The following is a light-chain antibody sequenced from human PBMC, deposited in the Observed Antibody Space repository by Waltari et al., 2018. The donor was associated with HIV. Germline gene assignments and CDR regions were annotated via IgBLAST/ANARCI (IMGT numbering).Light chain of an antibody. Sequence: DIVMTQSTDPLAVSLGERATINRKSSKNVLNGSTNKNSLAWYQPKSGQPPKLLIYWASTRESGVPVRFSGSGSGPDFTLTISILQAADVAVSYCQQHYTSPYTFGQGTKLAIK. V-gene: IGKV4-1*01. J-gene: IGKJ2*01. CDR2: WAS. CDR3: QQHYTSPYT. CDR1: KNVLNGSTNKNS.